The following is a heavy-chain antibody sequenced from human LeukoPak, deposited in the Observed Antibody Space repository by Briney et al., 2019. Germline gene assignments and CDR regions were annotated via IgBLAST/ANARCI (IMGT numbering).Heavy chain of an antibody. V-gene: IGHV4-59*01. Sequence: SETLSLTCAVSGDSISTYYWTWIRQPPGKGLEWIGDIYYSGSTNYNPSLKSRVTMSVDTSKNQFSLNLRSVTAADTALYSCVARHFSRAKYYFDYWGQGTLVTVSS. CDR3: VARHFSRAKYYFDY. CDR2: IYYSGST. CDR1: GDSISTYY. J-gene: IGHJ4*02. D-gene: IGHD2/OR15-2a*01.